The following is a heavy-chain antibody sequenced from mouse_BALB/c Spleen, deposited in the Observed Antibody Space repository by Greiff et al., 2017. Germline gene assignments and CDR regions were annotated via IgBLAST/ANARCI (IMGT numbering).Heavy chain of an antibody. J-gene: IGHJ4*01. V-gene: IGHV1-87*01. CDR1: GYTFTSYW. CDR3: AREENEGDYYAMDY. CDR2: IYPGDGDT. Sequence: VKLVESGAELARPGASVKLSCKASGYTFTSYWMQWVKQRPGQGLEWIGAIYPGDGDTRYTQKFKGKATLTADKSSSTAYMQLSSLASEDSAVYYCAREENEGDYYAMDYWGQGTSVTVSS.